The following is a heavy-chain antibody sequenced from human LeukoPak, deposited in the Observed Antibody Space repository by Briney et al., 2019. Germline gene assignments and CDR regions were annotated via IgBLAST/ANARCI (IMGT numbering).Heavy chain of an antibody. J-gene: IGHJ3*02. CDR1: GYTFTSYF. Sequence: ASVKVSCKASGYTFTSYFMHWVRQAPGQGLEWMGIINPSGGSTTYAQQLQGRVTMTRDTSTSTVYMELSSLRSDDTAVYHCARGNYGSGSYGAFDIWGQGTVVTVSS. V-gene: IGHV1-46*04. CDR2: INPSGGST. D-gene: IGHD3-10*01. CDR3: ARGNYGSGSYGAFDI.